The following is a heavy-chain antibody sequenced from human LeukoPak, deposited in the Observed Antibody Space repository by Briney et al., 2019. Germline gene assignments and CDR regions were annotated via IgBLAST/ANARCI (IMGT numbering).Heavy chain of an antibody. D-gene: IGHD2-2*01. CDR2: IIPIFGTA. J-gene: IGHJ6*02. CDR3: ASSGVVVPAAAIYYYYGMDV. CDR1: GYTFTSYA. V-gene: IGHV1-69*13. Sequence: ASVKVSCKASGYTFTSYAMNWVRQAPGQGLEWMGGIIPIFGTANYAQKFQGRVTITADESTSTAYMELSSLRSEDTAVYYCASSGVVVPAAAIYYYYGMDVWGQGTTVTVSS.